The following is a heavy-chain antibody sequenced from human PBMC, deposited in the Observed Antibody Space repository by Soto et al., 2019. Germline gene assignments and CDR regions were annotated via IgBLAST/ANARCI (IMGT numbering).Heavy chain of an antibody. CDR1: GYTFTSYA. J-gene: IGHJ6*03. D-gene: IGHD3-10*01. CDR3: ARGVSYYGSGSYDYYYYMDV. CDR2: MNPNSGNT. V-gene: IGHV1-8*01. Sequence: ASVKVSCKASGYTFTSYAINWVRQATGQGLEWMGWMNPNSGNTGYAQKFQGRVTMTRNTSISTAYMELSSLRSEDTAVYYCARGVSYYGSGSYDYYYYMDVWGKGTTVTVSS.